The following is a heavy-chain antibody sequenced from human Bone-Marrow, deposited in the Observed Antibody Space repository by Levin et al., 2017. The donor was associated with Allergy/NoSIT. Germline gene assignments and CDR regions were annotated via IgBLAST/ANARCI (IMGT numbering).Heavy chain of an antibody. D-gene: IGHD4-23*01. CDR3: AREIEAYGGEGGVSAFDI. Sequence: GGSLRLSCAASGFTFSSYSMNWVRQAPGKGLEWVSYISSSSSTIYYADSVKGRFTISRDNAKNSLYLQMNSLRDEDTAVYYCAREIEAYGGEGGVSAFDIWGQGTMVTVSS. CDR1: GFTFSSYS. CDR2: ISSSSSTI. J-gene: IGHJ3*02. V-gene: IGHV3-48*02.